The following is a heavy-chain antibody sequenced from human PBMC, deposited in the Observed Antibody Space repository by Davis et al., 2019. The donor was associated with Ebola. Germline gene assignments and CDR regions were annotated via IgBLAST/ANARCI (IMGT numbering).Heavy chain of an antibody. V-gene: IGHV1-3*01. D-gene: IGHD6-19*01. CDR1: GYTFTSSA. CDR3: ARASVAYNSGWYADY. J-gene: IGHJ4*02. CDR2: INAGNGNT. Sequence: AASVKVSCKASGYTFTSSAMHWVRQAPGQRLEWMGWINAGNGNTKYSQMFQGRVTITTDTSANTVYLDLTSLRSEDTAVFYCARASVAYNSGWYADYWGPGSLVTVSS.